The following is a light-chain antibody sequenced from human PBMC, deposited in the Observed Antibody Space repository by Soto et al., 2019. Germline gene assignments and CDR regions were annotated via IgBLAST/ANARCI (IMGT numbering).Light chain of an antibody. Sequence: EIVLTQSPATLSLSPGERATLSCRASQTVSSYLAWYQQKPGQAPRLLIYDASTRETGIPARFSGSGSGTDFTLTISSLEPEDFAVYYCQHHSNWLFGQGTKLELK. CDR3: QHHSNWL. V-gene: IGKV3-11*01. CDR1: QTVSSY. J-gene: IGKJ2*01. CDR2: DAS.